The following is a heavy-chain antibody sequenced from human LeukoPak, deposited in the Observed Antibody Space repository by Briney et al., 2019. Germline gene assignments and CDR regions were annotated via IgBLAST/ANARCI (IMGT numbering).Heavy chain of an antibody. V-gene: IGHV3-7*01. CDR2: IKQDGSEK. CDR1: GFTFSSYW. Sequence: GGSLRLSCAAFGFTFSSYWMTWVRQAPGKGLEWVANIKQDGSEKYYVDSVKGRFTISRDNAKNSLYLQMNSLRAEDTAVYYCARDRRTWQLVLFDYWGQGTLVTVSS. CDR3: ARDRRTWQLVLFDY. J-gene: IGHJ4*02. D-gene: IGHD6-6*01.